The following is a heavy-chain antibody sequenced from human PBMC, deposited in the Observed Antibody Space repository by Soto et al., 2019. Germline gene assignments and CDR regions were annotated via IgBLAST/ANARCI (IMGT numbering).Heavy chain of an antibody. CDR1: VFTFSSYE. V-gene: IGHV3-48*03. CDR3: ARVYCSTTTCHVQAFDS. J-gene: IGHJ4*02. CDR2: ISSAGDSS. D-gene: IGHD2-2*01. Sequence: GSLRLSCAASVFTFSSYEMNWVRQAPGKTLEWVSYISSAGDSSYYADSVKSRFTISRDNAKNSLYLQMNSLRVEDTAVYYCARVYCSTTTCHVQAFDSWGQGALVTVSS.